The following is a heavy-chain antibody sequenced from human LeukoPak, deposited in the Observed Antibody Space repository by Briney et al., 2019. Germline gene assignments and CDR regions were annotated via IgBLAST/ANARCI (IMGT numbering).Heavy chain of an antibody. Sequence: GASVKVSCKASGYTFSNNWMHWVRQAPGQGLEWMGWINPNSGGTNYAQKFQGRVTMTRDTSISTAYMELSRLRSDDTAVYYCARCPSGDPFDYWGQGTLVTVSS. D-gene: IGHD4-17*01. CDR1: GYTFSNNW. CDR2: INPNSGGT. CDR3: ARCPSGDPFDY. J-gene: IGHJ4*02. V-gene: IGHV1-2*02.